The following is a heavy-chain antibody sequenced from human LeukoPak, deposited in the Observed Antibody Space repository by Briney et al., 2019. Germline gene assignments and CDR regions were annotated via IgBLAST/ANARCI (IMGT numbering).Heavy chain of an antibody. CDR2: ISSSSSYI. CDR3: ARDSDFWSGYRPRSDY. D-gene: IGHD3-3*01. J-gene: IGHJ4*02. Sequence: GGSLRLSCAASGFTFSSYSMNWVRQAPGKGLEWVSSISSSSSYIYYADSVKGRFTISRDNAKNSLYLQMNSLRAEDTAVYYCARDSDFWSGYRPRSDYWGQGTLVTVSS. CDR1: GFTFSSYS. V-gene: IGHV3-21*01.